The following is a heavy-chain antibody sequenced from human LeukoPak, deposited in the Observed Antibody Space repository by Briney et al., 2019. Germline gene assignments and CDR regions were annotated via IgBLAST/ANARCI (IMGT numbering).Heavy chain of an antibody. Sequence: TGGSLRLSCAASGFTFSNYAMSWVRQAPGKGLEWVSTISGSGGTTYYADSVEGRFTISRDNSKNTLYLQMNSLRAEDTAVYYCARDPESDYWGQGTLVTVSS. V-gene: IGHV3-23*01. J-gene: IGHJ4*02. CDR1: GFTFSNYA. CDR3: ARDPESDY. CDR2: ISGSGGTT.